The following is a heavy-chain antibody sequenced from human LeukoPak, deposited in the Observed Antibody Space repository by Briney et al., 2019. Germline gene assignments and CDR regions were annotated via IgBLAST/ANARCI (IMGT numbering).Heavy chain of an antibody. J-gene: IGHJ4*02. V-gene: IGHV3-23*01. CDR2: ISGGGGST. CDR1: GFTFGNYA. Sequence: GGSLRLSCAASGFTFGNYAMSWVRQAPGRGLEWVSLISGGGGSTYYADSVKGRFTITRDNSGNKMDLQMNSLRAEDTAVYYRAKPPSGYRWYFDYWGQGTLVTVSS. CDR3: AKPPSGYRWYFDY. D-gene: IGHD5-12*01.